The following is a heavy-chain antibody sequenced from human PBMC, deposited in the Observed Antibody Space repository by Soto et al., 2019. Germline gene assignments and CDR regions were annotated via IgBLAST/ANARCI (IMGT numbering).Heavy chain of an antibody. Sequence: EVHLMESGGGLVQPGGSLTLSCAASGFTFSNYWMSWVRQAPGMGLEWVANIKSDGSDKYYVDSVKGRFTISRDNTKNSLSLQRNSLRAEDTAVYYCARDRYSSSLFDFWGQGTMVTVSS. CDR2: IKSDGSDK. J-gene: IGHJ3*01. CDR1: GFTFSNYW. V-gene: IGHV3-7*03. CDR3: ARDRYSSSLFDF. D-gene: IGHD6-13*01.